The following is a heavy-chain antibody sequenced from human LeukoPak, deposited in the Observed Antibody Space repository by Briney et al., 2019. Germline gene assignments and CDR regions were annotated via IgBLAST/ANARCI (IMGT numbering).Heavy chain of an antibody. CDR1: GESFSGYY. CDR2: INHSGST. Sequence: PSETLSLTCAVYGESFSGYYWSWIRQPPGKGLEWIGEINHSGSTNYNPSLKSRVTISVDTSKNQFSLKLSSVIAADTAVYYCARGGTRDDYVWGSYRWKYYFDYWGQGTLVTVSS. J-gene: IGHJ4*02. V-gene: IGHV4-34*01. CDR3: ARGGTRDDYVWGSYRWKYYFDY. D-gene: IGHD3-16*02.